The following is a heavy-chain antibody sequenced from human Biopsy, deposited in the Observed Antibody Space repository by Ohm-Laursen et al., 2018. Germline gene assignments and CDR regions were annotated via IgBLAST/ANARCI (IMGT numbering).Heavy chain of an antibody. J-gene: IGHJ4*02. Sequence: SDTLSLTCAVYGDTFSGYYWSWIRQPPGKGLEWIGHVYYSGSTFYNSSLESRVTVSVDTSKNQFHLRLTSMSASDTAVYYCARHSLDDFWSGAHYYFDYWGLGTLVIVSS. CDR3: ARHSLDDFWSGAHYYFDY. CDR1: GDTFSGYY. CDR2: VYYSGST. V-gene: IGHV4-59*08. D-gene: IGHD3-3*01.